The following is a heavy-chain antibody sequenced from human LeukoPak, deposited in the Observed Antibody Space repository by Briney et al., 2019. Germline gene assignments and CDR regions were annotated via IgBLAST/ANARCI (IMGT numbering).Heavy chain of an antibody. Sequence: ASVKVSCTASGGTFSSYAISWVRQAPGQGLEWMGGIIPIFGTANYAQKFQGRVTITADESTSTAYMELSSLRSEDTAVYYCARATTTTVTVYFDYWGQGTLVTVSS. CDR3: ARATTTTVTVYFDY. CDR2: IIPIFGTA. V-gene: IGHV1-69*13. D-gene: IGHD4-17*01. CDR1: GGTFSSYA. J-gene: IGHJ4*02.